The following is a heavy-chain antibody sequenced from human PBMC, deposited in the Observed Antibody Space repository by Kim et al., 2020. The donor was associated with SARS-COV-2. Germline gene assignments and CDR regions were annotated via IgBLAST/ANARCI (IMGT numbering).Heavy chain of an antibody. CDR2: IYYSGST. Sequence: SETLSLTCTVSGGSISSYYWSWIRQPPGKGLEWIGYIYYSGSTNYNPSLKSRVTISVDTSKNQFSLKLSSVTAADTAVYYCARHESWGGWYSYYYGMDVWGQGTTVTVSS. V-gene: IGHV4-59*08. CDR1: GGSISSYY. D-gene: IGHD6-19*01. CDR3: ARHESWGGWYSYYYGMDV. J-gene: IGHJ6*02.